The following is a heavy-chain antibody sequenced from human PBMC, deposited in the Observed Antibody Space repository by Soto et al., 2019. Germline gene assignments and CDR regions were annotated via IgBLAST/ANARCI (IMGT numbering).Heavy chain of an antibody. CDR1: GFTFSSYW. D-gene: IGHD3-3*01. Sequence: GGSLRLSCAASGFTFSSYWMSWVRQAPGKGLEWVANIKQDGSEKYYVDSVKGRFTISRDNAKNSLYLQMNSLRAEDTAVYYCARAPPLPSIRFLEWLPPDAFDIWGQGTMVTVSS. CDR2: IKQDGSEK. J-gene: IGHJ3*02. CDR3: ARAPPLPSIRFLEWLPPDAFDI. V-gene: IGHV3-7*01.